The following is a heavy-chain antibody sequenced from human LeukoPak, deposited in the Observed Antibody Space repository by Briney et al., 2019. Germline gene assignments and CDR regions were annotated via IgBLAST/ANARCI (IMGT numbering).Heavy chain of an antibody. V-gene: IGHV3-53*01. Sequence: GGSLRLSCAASGFTVSSNYMSWVRQAPGKGLEWVSVIYSGGSTYYADSVKGRFTISRDNSKNTLYLQVNSLRAEDTAVYYCARAPLHYYGMDVWGQGTTVTVSS. CDR1: GFTVSSNY. J-gene: IGHJ6*02. CDR2: IYSGGST. CDR3: ARAPLHYYGMDV.